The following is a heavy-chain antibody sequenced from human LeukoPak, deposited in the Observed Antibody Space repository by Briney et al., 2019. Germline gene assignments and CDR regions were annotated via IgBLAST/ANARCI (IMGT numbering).Heavy chain of an antibody. V-gene: IGHV4-34*01. CDR2: INHSGST. CDR1: GGSFSGYY. J-gene: IGHJ4*02. Sequence: SETLSLTCAVYGGSFSGYYWSWIRQPPGKGLEWIGEINHSGSTNDNPSLKSRVTISVDTSKNQFSLKLSSVTAADTAVYYCARAVSGRKIDYWGQGTLVTVSS. CDR3: ARAVSGRKIDY. D-gene: IGHD1-26*01.